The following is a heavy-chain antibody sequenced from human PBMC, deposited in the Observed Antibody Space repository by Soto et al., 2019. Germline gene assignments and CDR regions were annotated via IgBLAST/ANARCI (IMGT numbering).Heavy chain of an antibody. J-gene: IGHJ1*01. CDR1: GFTFSSYS. D-gene: IGHD6-13*01. CDR3: ARDPDLYSSRSRYFQH. Sequence: PGGSLRLSCAASGFTFSSYSIYWVRQAPGKGLEWVSGISGSGSGTYYADSVKGRFTISRDNSKNTLYLQMNSLRAEDTAVYYCARDPDLYSSRSRYFQHWGQGTLVTVSS. CDR2: ISGSGSGT. V-gene: IGHV3-23*01.